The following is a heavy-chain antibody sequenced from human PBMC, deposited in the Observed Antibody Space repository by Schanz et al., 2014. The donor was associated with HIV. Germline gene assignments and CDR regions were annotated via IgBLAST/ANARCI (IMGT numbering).Heavy chain of an antibody. Sequence: QVQLVQSGAEVKKPGASVKVSCKASGYTFTSYYMHWVRQAPGQGLEWMGMINPSGAGTTYARKLQGRVTMTRDTSTSTVHMHLSSLRSDDTAVYFCARDFNIGDQYYFDHWGQGTLVTVSS. CDR3: ARDFNIGDQYYFDH. J-gene: IGHJ4*02. CDR1: GYTFTSYY. CDR2: INPSGAGT. V-gene: IGHV1-46*04. D-gene: IGHD2-21*02.